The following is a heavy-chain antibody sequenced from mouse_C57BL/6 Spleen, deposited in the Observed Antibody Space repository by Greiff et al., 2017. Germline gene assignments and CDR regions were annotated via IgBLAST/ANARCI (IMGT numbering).Heavy chain of an antibody. CDR3: ARDCGYPHYYAMDY. CDR2: INPNNGGT. Sequence: EVKLVESGPELVKPGASVKMSCKASGYTFTDYNMHWVKQSHGKSLEWIGYINPNNGGTSYNQKFKGKATLTVNKSSSTAYMELRSLTSEDSAVYYCARDCGYPHYYAMDYWGQGTSVTVSS. D-gene: IGHD2-2*01. CDR1: GYTFTDYN. V-gene: IGHV1-22*01. J-gene: IGHJ4*01.